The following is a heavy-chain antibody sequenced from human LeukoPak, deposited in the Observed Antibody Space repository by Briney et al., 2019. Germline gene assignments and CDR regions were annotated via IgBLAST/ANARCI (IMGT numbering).Heavy chain of an antibody. D-gene: IGHD6-13*01. CDR2: ISWNSGSI. V-gene: IGHV3-9*01. CDR1: GFTFDDYA. Sequence: GGSLRLSCAASGFTFDDYAMHWVRQAPGKGLEWVSGISWNSGSIGYADSVKGRFTISRDNAKNSLYLQMNSLRAEDTALYYCAKAPRPISSLYYFDYWGQGTLVTVSS. CDR3: AKAPRPISSLYYFDY. J-gene: IGHJ4*02.